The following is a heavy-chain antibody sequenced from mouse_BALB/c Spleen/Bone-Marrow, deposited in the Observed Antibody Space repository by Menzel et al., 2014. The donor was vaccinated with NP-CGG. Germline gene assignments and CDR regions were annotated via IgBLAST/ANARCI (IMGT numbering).Heavy chain of an antibody. Sequence: QVQLKHSGPELVKPGVSVKISCKGSGYTFTDYAMHWVKQSHAKSLEWIGVISTYSGNTNYNQKFKGKATMTVDKSSSTAYMELARLTSEDSAIYYYARGSYYDPAWFAYWGQGTLVTVSA. CDR2: ISTYSGNT. CDR3: ARGSYYDPAWFAY. CDR1: GYTFTDYA. V-gene: IGHV1-67*01. J-gene: IGHJ3*01. D-gene: IGHD2-4*01.